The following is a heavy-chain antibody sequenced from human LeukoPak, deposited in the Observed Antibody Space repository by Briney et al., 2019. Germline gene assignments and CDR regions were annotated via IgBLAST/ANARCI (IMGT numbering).Heavy chain of an antibody. CDR1: GGTFSSYA. Sequence: ASVKVSCKASGGTFSSYAISWVRQAPGQGLEWMGGIIPIFGTANYAQKFQGRVTITTDESTSTAYMELSSLRSEDTAVYYCARGRLGYCSSTSCWAPMDVWGKGTTVTVSS. V-gene: IGHV1-69*05. CDR3: ARGRLGYCSSTSCWAPMDV. D-gene: IGHD2-2*01. J-gene: IGHJ6*03. CDR2: IIPIFGTA.